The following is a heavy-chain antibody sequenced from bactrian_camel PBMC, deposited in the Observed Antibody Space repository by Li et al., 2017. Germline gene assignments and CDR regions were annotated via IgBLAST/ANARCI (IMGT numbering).Heavy chain of an antibody. CDR3: ATPPPRASQMAFGY. CDR2: ISTGGDST. D-gene: IGHD1*01. V-gene: IGHV3S1*01. Sequence: HVQLVESGGGLVQPGGSLSLSCVASGFTFSRLYMHWVRQTSGKGLEWVTCISTGGDSTWYADSVKGRFTVSRDNAKNMVYLQMNSLKSEDTALYYCATPPPRASQMAFGYWGQGTQVTVS. CDR1: GFTFSRLY. J-gene: IGHJ6*01.